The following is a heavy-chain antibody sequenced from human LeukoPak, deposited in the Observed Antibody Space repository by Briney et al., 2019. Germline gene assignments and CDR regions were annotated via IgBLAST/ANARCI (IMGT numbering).Heavy chain of an antibody. J-gene: IGHJ3*02. D-gene: IGHD3-22*01. CDR3: ARMSSGYYEDGALDI. V-gene: IGHV3-7*01. Sequence: RSGGSLRLSCAASGFTFSSYWMSWVRQAPGKGLEWVANIKQDGSEKYYVDSVKGRFTISRDNAKNSLYLQMNDLRAEDTAVYYCARMSSGYYEDGALDIWGQGTMVTVSS. CDR2: IKQDGSEK. CDR1: GFTFSSYW.